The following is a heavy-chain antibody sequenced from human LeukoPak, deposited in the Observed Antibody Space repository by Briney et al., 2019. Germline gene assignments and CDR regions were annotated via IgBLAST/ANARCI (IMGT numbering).Heavy chain of an antibody. CDR2: IFYNGKT. CDR3: ARLCIVATWFDA. D-gene: IGHD1-26*01. Sequence: PSETLSLTCTVSNGSMTSDIYYWAWVRQPPGKGLEWIGTIFYNGKTYYSASLKSRVTVSLHTSKKNFSLRLSSVTAADTAVYYCARLCIVATWFDAWGQGALVTVSS. J-gene: IGHJ5*02. CDR1: NGSMTSDIYY. V-gene: IGHV4-39*02.